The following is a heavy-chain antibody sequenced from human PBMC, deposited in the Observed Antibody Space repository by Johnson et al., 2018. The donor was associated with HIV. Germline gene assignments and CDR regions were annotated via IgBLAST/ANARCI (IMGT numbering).Heavy chain of an antibody. V-gene: IGHV3-15*01. CDR2: IKSKTDGGTT. J-gene: IGHJ3*02. Sequence: EVQLVESGGGLVQPGGSLRLSCAASGFTVSSNYMSWVRQAPGKGLEWVGRIKSKTDGGTTDYAAPVKGRFTISRDDSKNTLYLQMNSLRAEDTAVYYCAREPLSSGGGDDAFDIWGQGTMVTVSS. CDR1: GFTVSSNY. D-gene: IGHD2-15*01. CDR3: AREPLSSGGGDDAFDI.